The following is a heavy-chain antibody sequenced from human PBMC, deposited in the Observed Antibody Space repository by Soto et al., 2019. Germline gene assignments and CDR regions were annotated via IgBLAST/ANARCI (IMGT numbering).Heavy chain of an antibody. V-gene: IGHV3-74*01. CDR3: ARGYYDFWSGSQNWFDP. Sequence: GGSLRLSCAASGFTFSSYWMHWVRQAPGKGVVWVSRINSDGSSTSYADSVKGRFTISRDNAKNTLYLQMNSLRAEDTAVYYCARGYYDFWSGSQNWFDPWGQGTLVTVSS. J-gene: IGHJ5*02. CDR1: GFTFSSYW. D-gene: IGHD3-3*01. CDR2: INSDGSST.